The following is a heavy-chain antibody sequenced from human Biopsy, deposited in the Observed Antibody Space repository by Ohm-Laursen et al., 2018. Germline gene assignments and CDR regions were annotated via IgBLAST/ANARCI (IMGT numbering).Heavy chain of an antibody. J-gene: IGHJ6*02. CDR3: ARMDCSGGSCHYYSYGMDV. CDR1: GVSITAYY. V-gene: IGHV4-4*09. CDR2: IHHSGST. D-gene: IGHD2-15*01. Sequence: SDTLSLTCFVSGVSITAYYWSWIRQPPGKGLECIGNIHHSGSTNYNPSLKSRLTISVDPSKNQFSLKLSSVTAADTAVYYCARMDCSGGSCHYYSYGMDVWGQGTTVTVSS.